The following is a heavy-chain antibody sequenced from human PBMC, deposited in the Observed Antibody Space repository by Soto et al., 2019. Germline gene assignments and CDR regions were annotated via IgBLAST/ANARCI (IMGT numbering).Heavy chain of an antibody. CDR3: AFGNLSYYFDY. J-gene: IGHJ4*02. V-gene: IGHV3-33*01. D-gene: IGHD3-16*01. Sequence: GGSLRLSCAASGFTFSCFGMHWFRQAPGKGLEWVAIIWYDGSDKYYADSVKGRFTISRDNSKNTLYLQMNSLRAEDTAVYHCAFGNLSYYFDYWGQGTPVTVSS. CDR1: GFTFSCFG. CDR2: IWYDGSDK.